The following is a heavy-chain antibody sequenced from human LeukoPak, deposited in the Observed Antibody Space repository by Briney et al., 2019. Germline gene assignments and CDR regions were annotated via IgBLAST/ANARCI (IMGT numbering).Heavy chain of an antibody. Sequence: SVKVSCKASGFTFTSSAMQWVRQARGQRLEWIGWIDVGSGNTNYAQKFQERVTITRDMSTSTAYMELSSLRSEDTAVYYCAADRAANYDILTGYYRPNWFDPWGQGTLVTVSS. CDR1: GFTFTSSA. V-gene: IGHV1-58*02. CDR2: IDVGSGNT. CDR3: AADRAANYDILTGYYRPNWFDP. J-gene: IGHJ5*02. D-gene: IGHD3-9*01.